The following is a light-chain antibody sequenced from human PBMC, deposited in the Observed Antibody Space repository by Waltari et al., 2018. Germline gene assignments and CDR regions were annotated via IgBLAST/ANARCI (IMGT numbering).Light chain of an antibody. CDR2: DAA. CDR1: QSISKY. J-gene: IGKJ1*01. CDR3: QKYGTLPAT. Sequence: EIMLTQSPGTLSLSPGERATLSCRASQSISKYLAWYQQKPGQAPRLLIYDAASRATGITDRFGGSGSGTDFSLTISRLEPEDSAVYSCQKYGTLPATFGQGTKVEIK. V-gene: IGKV3-20*01.